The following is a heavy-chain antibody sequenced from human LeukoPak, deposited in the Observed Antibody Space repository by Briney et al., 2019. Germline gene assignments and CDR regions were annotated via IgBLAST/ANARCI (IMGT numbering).Heavy chain of an antibody. Sequence: QTGGSLRLSCAASGFTFSSYEMNWVRQAPGKGLEWVSYISSSGSTIYYADSVKGRFTISKDNAKNSLYLQMNSLRAEDTAVYYCAKARGLEGWQWLVRQWELPISFVYWGQGTLVTVSS. CDR1: GFTFSSYE. J-gene: IGHJ4*02. CDR2: ISSSGSTI. V-gene: IGHV3-48*03. CDR3: AKARGLEGWQWLVRQWELPISFVY. D-gene: IGHD6-19*01.